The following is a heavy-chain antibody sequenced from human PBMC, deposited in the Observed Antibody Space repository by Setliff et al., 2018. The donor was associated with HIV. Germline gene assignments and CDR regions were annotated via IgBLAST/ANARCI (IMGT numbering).Heavy chain of an antibody. CDR1: DASISNYH. Sequence: SETLSLTCTVSDASISNYHWAWIRQPPGKGLEWIGSIYYNGTAYYNPSLKSRVTMSIDTSKSQFSLKLNSVTAADTAVYYCARPGSLFYWVDPWGQGTLVTVSS. D-gene: IGHD3-3*01. J-gene: IGHJ5*02. CDR2: IYYNGTA. V-gene: IGHV4-39*01. CDR3: ARPGSLFYWVDP.